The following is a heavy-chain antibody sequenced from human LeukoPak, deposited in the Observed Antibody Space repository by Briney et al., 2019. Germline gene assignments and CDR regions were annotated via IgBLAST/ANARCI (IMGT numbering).Heavy chain of an antibody. CDR3: ASSPIPIAAADSNFDY. CDR1: GYTFTSYG. Sequence: ASVKVSCKASGYTFTSYGISWVRQAPGQGLVWMGWISAYNGNTNYAQKLQGRVTMTTDTSTSTAYMELRSLRSDDTAVYYCASSPIPIAAADSNFDYWGQGTLVTDSS. CDR2: ISAYNGNT. J-gene: IGHJ4*02. V-gene: IGHV1-18*01. D-gene: IGHD6-13*01.